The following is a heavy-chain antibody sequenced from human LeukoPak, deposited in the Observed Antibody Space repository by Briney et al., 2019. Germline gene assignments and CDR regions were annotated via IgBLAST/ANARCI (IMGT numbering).Heavy chain of an antibody. D-gene: IGHD3-3*01. CDR2: ISVSGSTI. J-gene: IGHJ4*02. V-gene: IGHV3-11*04. CDR1: GFTFSDYY. CDR3: ARGPPHLYITIFGVVNPRFDY. Sequence: GGSLRLSCAASGFTFSDYYMSWIRQAPGKGLEWVSYISVSGSTIYYADSVKGRFTISRDNAKNSLYLQMNSLRAEDTAVYYCARGPPHLYITIFGVVNPRFDYWGQGTLVTVSS.